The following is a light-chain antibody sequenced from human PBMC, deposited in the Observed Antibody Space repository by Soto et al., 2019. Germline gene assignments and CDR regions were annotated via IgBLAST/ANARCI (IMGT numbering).Light chain of an antibody. CDR1: STDFENYNL. Sequence: QSVLTQPASVSGSPGQSITISCTRSSTDFENYNLVSWYQQHPGKAPKLIIYEANKRPSGVSDRFSGSRSGTTASLTISALQAEDEADYSCYSFAGGATFVFGGGTKVTVL. J-gene: IGLJ2*01. CDR3: YSFAGGATFV. CDR2: EAN. V-gene: IGLV2-23*02.